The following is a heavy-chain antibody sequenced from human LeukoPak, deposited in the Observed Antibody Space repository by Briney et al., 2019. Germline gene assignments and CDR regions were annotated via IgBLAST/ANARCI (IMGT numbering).Heavy chain of an antibody. CDR2: ISGSGGST. Sequence: GGSLRLSCAASGFTFSSYAMSWVRQAPGKGLEWVSVISGSGGSTYYADSVKGRFTISRDNSKNSLYLQMNSLRAEDTAVYYCARALIGYYFDYWGQGTLVTVSS. D-gene: IGHD2-8*01. CDR3: ARALIGYYFDY. J-gene: IGHJ4*02. CDR1: GFTFSSYA. V-gene: IGHV3-23*01.